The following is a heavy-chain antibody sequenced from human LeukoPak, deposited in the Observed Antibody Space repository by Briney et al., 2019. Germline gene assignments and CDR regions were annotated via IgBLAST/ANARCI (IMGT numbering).Heavy chain of an antibody. CDR2: IYYSGST. J-gene: IGHJ6*03. V-gene: IGHV4-61*08. Sequence: SETLSLTCSVSGFSISGGYYWGWIRQPPGKGLEWIGYIYYSGSTNYNPSLKSRVTISVDTSKNEFSLKLSSVTAADTAVYYCARESRGAYSNYYYMDVWGKGTTVTVSS. CDR3: ARESRGAYSNYYYMDV. D-gene: IGHD1-26*01. CDR1: GFSISGGYY.